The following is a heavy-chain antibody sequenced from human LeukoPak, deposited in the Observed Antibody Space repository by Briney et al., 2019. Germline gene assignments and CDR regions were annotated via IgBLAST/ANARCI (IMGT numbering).Heavy chain of an antibody. CDR1: GGSFSGYY. V-gene: IGHV4-34*01. J-gene: IGHJ4*02. Sequence: PSETLSLTCAVYGGSFSGYYWSWIRQPPGKGLEWIGEINHSGSTNYNPSLKSRVTISVDTSKNQFSLKLSSVTAADTAVYYCAAGHIVATTPPDYWGQGTLVTVSS. CDR2: INHSGST. D-gene: IGHD5-12*01. CDR3: AAGHIVATTPPDY.